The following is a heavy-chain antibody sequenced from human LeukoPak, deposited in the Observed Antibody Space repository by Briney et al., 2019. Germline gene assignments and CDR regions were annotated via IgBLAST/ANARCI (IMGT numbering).Heavy chain of an antibody. J-gene: IGHJ4*02. Sequence: SETLSLTCTVSGGSISSGGYYWSWIRQHPGKGLEWIGYIYYSGSTYYNPSLKSRVTISVDTSKNQFSLKLSSVTAADTAVYYCARDSLAAAGPCFDYWGQGTLVTVSS. CDR2: IYYSGST. V-gene: IGHV4-31*03. D-gene: IGHD6-13*01. CDR1: GGSISSGGYY. CDR3: ARDSLAAAGPCFDY.